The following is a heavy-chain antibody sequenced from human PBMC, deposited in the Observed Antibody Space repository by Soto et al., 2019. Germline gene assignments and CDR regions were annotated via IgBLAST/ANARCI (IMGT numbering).Heavy chain of an antibody. J-gene: IGHJ5*02. Sequence: SLSLTCTVSGGCISSGGYYWSWIRQHPGKGLEWIGYIYYSGSTYYNPSLKSRVTISVDTSKNQFSLKLSSVTAADTAVYYRARGSYDILTAPEWFDPCGQGTLVTVSS. V-gene: IGHV4-31*03. CDR2: IYYSGST. D-gene: IGHD3-9*01. CDR1: GGCISSGGYY. CDR3: ARGSYDILTAPEWFDP.